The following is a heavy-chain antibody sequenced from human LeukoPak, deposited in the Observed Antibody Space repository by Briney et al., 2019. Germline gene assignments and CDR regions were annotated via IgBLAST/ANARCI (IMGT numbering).Heavy chain of an antibody. Sequence: PGGSLRLSCAASGFTLSDYHMNWIRQAPGKGLEWVSYISSSSTYTKYADSVKGRFTISRDNAKNSLYQQMNSLRAEDTAVYYCARDALYDILTGYVYGMDVWGKGTTVTVSS. D-gene: IGHD3-9*01. J-gene: IGHJ6*04. V-gene: IGHV3-11*06. CDR1: GFTLSDYH. CDR3: ARDALYDILTGYVYGMDV. CDR2: ISSSSTYT.